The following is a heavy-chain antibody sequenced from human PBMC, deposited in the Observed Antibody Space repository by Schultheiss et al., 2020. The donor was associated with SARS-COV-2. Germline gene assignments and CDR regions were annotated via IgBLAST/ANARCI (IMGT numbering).Heavy chain of an antibody. Sequence: SQTLSLTCAVSGYSISSGYYWSWIRQPPGKGLEWIGYIYFSGSTDHNSSLKSRVIISVDTSKNQFSLKLSSVTAADTAVYYCARTGAGSYWPRVNWFDPWGQGTLVTVSS. D-gene: IGHD6-19*01. V-gene: IGHV4-38-2*01. CDR2: IYFSGST. CDR1: GYSISSGYY. CDR3: ARTGAGSYWPRVNWFDP. J-gene: IGHJ5*02.